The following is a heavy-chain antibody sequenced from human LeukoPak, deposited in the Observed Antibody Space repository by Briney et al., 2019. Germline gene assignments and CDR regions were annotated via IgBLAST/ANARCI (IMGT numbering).Heavy chain of an antibody. Sequence: ASVKVSCKVSGYTLTELSMHWVRQAPGKGLEWMGGFDPEDGETIYAQKFQGRVTMTEDTSTDTAYMELSSLRFEDTAVYYCASSGYSYGNFDYWGQGTLVTVSS. D-gene: IGHD5-18*01. J-gene: IGHJ4*02. CDR2: FDPEDGET. CDR1: GYTLTELS. V-gene: IGHV1-24*01. CDR3: ASSGYSYGNFDY.